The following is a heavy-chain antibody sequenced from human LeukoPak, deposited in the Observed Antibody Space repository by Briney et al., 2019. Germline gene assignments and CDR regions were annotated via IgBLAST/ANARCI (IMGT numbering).Heavy chain of an antibody. J-gene: IGHJ4*02. D-gene: IGHD5-24*01. CDR1: GFTFSRYA. V-gene: IGHV3-23*01. CDR3: ARDARVATPPRDGYNEGGVMDY. CDR2: ISGSGGST. Sequence: PGGSLSLSCAASGFTFSRYAMSWVRQAPGKGLEWGSAISGSGGSTYYADSVKGRFTISRDNSKNTLYLQMNSLRAEDTAVYHCARDARVATPPRDGYNEGGVMDYWGQGTLVTVSS.